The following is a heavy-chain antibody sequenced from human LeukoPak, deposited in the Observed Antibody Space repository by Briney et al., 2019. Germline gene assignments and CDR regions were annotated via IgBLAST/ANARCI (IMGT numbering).Heavy chain of an antibody. CDR1: GYSISSGYQ. CDR2: IYRSGRA. D-gene: IGHD2-2*01. J-gene: IGHJ5*02. Sequence: SETLSLTCGVSGYSISSGYQWAWIRQSPGKGLEWIGSIYRSGRAHYNPSLKSRVTISVETSKNQFSLNMYSVTAADTAVYYCARDPRWLTPDCTSTSCYENYFDPWGQGTLVTVSS. CDR3: ARDPRWLTPDCTSTSCYENYFDP. V-gene: IGHV4-38-2*02.